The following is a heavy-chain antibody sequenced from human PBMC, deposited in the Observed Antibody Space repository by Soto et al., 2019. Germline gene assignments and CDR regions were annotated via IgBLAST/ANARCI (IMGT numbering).Heavy chain of an antibody. D-gene: IGHD3-9*01. V-gene: IGHV1-18*01. CDR1: GYTFTSYG. CDR2: ISAYNGNT. CDR3: ARDYYDYLTGYDY. J-gene: IGHJ4*02. Sequence: ASVKVSCGASGYTFTSYGIIWVRQAPGQGLEWMGWISAYNGNTNYAQKFQGRVTMTRDTSTSTVYMELRSLRSDDTAVYYCARDYYDYLTGYDYWGQGTLVTVSS.